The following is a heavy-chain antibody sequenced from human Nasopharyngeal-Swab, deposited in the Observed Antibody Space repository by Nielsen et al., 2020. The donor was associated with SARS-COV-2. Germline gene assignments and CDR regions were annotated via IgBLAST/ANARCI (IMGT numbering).Heavy chain of an antibody. Sequence: ASVKVSCKASGYTFTCYYMHWVRQAPGQGLEWMGRINPNSGGTNYAQKFQGRVTMTRDTSISTAYVELSRLRSDDTAVYYCARDGTRYNWNDYYYYGTDVWGQGTTVTVSS. CDR1: GYTFTCYY. CDR2: INPNSGGT. V-gene: IGHV1-2*06. J-gene: IGHJ6*02. D-gene: IGHD1-1*01. CDR3: ARDGTRYNWNDYYYYGTDV.